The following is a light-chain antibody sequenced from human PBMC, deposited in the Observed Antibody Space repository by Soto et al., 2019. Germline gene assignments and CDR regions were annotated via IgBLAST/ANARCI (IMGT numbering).Light chain of an antibody. CDR3: QQYYSTPLT. J-gene: IGKJ4*01. Sequence: DFLMTQSPASLTVSLGERATINCKASQSVLWSNNKNYLAWYQQKPGQSPKLLIYWASTRESGVPDRFSGSGSGTDFPLTISSLQAEDVAVYYCQQYYSTPLTFGGGTTVDIK. V-gene: IGKV4-1*01. CDR2: WAS. CDR1: QSVLWSNNKNY.